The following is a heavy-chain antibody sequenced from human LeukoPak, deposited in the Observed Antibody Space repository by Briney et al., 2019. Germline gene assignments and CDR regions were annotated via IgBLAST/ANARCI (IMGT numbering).Heavy chain of an antibody. CDR2: IIPIFGTP. Sequence: GSSVKVSCKASGGALSSYAISWVRQAPGQGLEWMGRIIPIFGTPNYAQKFQGRVTITADESTNTAYMELSSLRSEDTAVYYCAREGYCSTTGCHDAYWGQGTLVTVSS. CDR1: GGALSSYA. J-gene: IGHJ4*02. D-gene: IGHD2-2*01. V-gene: IGHV1-69*15. CDR3: AREGYCSTTGCHDAY.